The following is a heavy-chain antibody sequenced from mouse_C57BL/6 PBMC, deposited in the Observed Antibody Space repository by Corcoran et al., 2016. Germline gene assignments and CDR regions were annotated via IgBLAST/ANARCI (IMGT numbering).Heavy chain of an antibody. CDR2: INPNNGGT. CDR1: GYTFTDYY. CDR3: TVVAPYYFDY. J-gene: IGHJ2*01. D-gene: IGHD1-1*01. Sequence: EVQLQQSGPELVKPGASVKISCKASGYTFTDYYMNWVKQSHGKSLEWIGDINPNNGGTSYNQKFKGKATLTVDKSSSTAYMELRSLTSEDSAVYYCTVVAPYYFDYGGRGTTITVSS. V-gene: IGHV1-26*01.